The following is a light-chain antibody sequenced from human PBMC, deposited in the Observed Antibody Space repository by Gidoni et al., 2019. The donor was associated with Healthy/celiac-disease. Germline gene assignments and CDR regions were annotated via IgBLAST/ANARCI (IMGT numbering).Light chain of an antibody. J-gene: IGKJ1*01. Sequence: EIVLTQSPGTLSLSPGERAPRSCRASQSVSSSYLAWYQQKPGQAPRLLIYGASSRATGIPDRFSGSGSGTDFTLTISRLEPEDFAVYYCQQYGSSPGRTFGQGTKVEIK. CDR1: QSVSSSY. CDR2: GAS. CDR3: QQYGSSPGRT. V-gene: IGKV3-20*01.